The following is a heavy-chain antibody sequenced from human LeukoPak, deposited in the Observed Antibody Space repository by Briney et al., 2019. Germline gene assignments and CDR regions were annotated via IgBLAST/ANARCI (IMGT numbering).Heavy chain of an antibody. Sequence: GGSLRLSCAASGFTFNNYAMNWVRQAPGKGLEWVSYIRGGGSNTRYSDSVKGRFIISRDNSKNILYLQMNSLRAEDTAIYYCAKCSASYSNDAFDVWGRGTMVTVTS. J-gene: IGHJ3*01. CDR3: AKCSASYSNDAFDV. D-gene: IGHD3-10*02. CDR1: GFTFNNYA. V-gene: IGHV3-23*01. CDR2: IRGGGSNT.